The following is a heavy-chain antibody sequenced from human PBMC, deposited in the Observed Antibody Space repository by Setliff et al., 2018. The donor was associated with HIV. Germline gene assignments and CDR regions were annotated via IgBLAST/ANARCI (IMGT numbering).Heavy chain of an antibody. D-gene: IGHD3-22*01. J-gene: IGHJ4*02. CDR1: GFTFTNYA. CDR2: INVDSGNT. CDR3: ARERDSNGYQFDY. Sequence: ASVQVSCKASGFTFTNYAIHWVRQAPGQRLEWMGWINVDSGNTKYLQDLQGRVTITKDRSASTAYMEVSNLRSEDMAVYYCARERDSNGYQFDYWGQGTLVTVSS. V-gene: IGHV1-3*03.